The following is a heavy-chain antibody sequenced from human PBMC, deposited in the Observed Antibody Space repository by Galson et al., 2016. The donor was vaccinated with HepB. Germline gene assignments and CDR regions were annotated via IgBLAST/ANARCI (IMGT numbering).Heavy chain of an antibody. D-gene: IGHD6-6*01. V-gene: IGHV4-59*01. Sequence: ETLSLTCTVSGGFIRSYYWSWIRQPPGKGLEWIGYIYYSGSANYNPSLMSRVTISVDSSKNQFSLKLSSVTAADTAVHFCARGASSSSYGSRGFDPWGQGILVTVSS. CDR2: IYYSGSA. CDR3: ARGASSSSYGSRGFDP. J-gene: IGHJ5*02. CDR1: GGFIRSYY.